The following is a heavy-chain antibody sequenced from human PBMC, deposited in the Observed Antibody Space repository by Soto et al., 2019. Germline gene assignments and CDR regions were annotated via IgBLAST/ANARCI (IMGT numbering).Heavy chain of an antibody. D-gene: IGHD1-1*01. Sequence: QVQLVQSGAEVKKPGSSVKVSCKASGGTFSSYAISWVRQAPGQGLEWMGGIIPIFGTANYAQKFQGRVTITADESTSTAYMELSSLRSEDTAVYYCARSFLLEATGTTSGSNIDYGMDVWGQGTTVTVSS. CDR3: ARSFLLEATGTTSGSNIDYGMDV. CDR1: GGTFSSYA. J-gene: IGHJ6*02. V-gene: IGHV1-69*01. CDR2: IIPIFGTA.